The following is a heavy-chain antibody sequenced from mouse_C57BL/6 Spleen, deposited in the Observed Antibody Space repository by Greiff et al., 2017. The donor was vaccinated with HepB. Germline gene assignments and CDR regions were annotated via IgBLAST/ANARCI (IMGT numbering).Heavy chain of an antibody. D-gene: IGHD6-1*01. J-gene: IGHJ2*01. V-gene: IGHV5-16*01. CDR2: INYDGSST. CDR1: GFTFSDYY. CDR3: AREGPSLFDY. Sequence: EVKLMESEGGLVQPGSSMKLSCTASGFTFSDYYMAWVRQVPEKGLEWVANINYDGSSTYYLDSLKSRFIISRDNAKNILYLQMSSLKSEDTATYYCAREGPSLFDYWGQGTTLTVSS.